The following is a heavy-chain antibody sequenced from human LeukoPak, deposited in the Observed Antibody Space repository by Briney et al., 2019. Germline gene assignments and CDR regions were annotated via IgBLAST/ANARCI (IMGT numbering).Heavy chain of an antibody. J-gene: IGHJ5*02. D-gene: IGHD1-14*01. V-gene: IGHV4-39*01. CDR2: IYYSGST. Sequence: PSETLSLSCTVSGASISSSTDYWGWIRQPPGKGLEWIANIYYSGSTYYNPSLKSRVTISVDTSKNQFSLKLSSVTAADTAVYYCAGLIRPGWFDPWGQGTLVTVSS. CDR3: AGLIRPGWFDP. CDR1: GASISSSTDY.